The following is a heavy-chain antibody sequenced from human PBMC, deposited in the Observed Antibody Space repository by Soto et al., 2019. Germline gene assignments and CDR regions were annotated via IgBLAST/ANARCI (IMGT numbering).Heavy chain of an antibody. J-gene: IGHJ4*02. CDR3: ARDTTPSLYYYDSSGYYWTHFDY. CDR2: IYTSGST. V-gene: IGHV4-4*07. D-gene: IGHD3-22*01. CDR1: VGSISSYY. Sequence: SETLSLTCTVSVGSISSYYWSWIRQPAGKGLEWIGRIYTSGSTNYNPSLKSRVTMSVDTSKNQFSLKLSSVTAADTAVYYCARDTTPSLYYYDSSGYYWTHFDYWGQGTLVTVSS.